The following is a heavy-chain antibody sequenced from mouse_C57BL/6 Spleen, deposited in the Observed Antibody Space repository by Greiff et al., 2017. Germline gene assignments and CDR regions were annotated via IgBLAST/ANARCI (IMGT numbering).Heavy chain of an antibody. Sequence: EVNVVESEGGLVQPGSSMKLSCTASGFTFSDYYMAWVRQVPEKGLEWVANINYDGSSTYYLESLKSRFIISRDNAKNILYMQMSSLKSEDTATYYCAREGSSGYPYYFDDWGQGTTLTVSS. D-gene: IGHD3-2*02. V-gene: IGHV5-16*01. J-gene: IGHJ2*01. CDR1: GFTFSDYY. CDR3: AREGSSGYPYYFDD. CDR2: INYDGSST.